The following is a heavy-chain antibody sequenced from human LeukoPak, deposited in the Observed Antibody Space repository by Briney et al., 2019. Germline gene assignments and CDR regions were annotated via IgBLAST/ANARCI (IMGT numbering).Heavy chain of an antibody. V-gene: IGHV4-61*02. CDR3: ARGRTTVVTWWFDP. CDR1: GGSISSGRCY. Sequence: PSETLFLTCTVPGGSISSGRCYWSWIRRPAGKGLEWLGRIYTSGSTNYNPSLKSRVTISVDTSKNQFSLKLSSVTAADTAVYYCARGRTTVVTWWFDPWGQGTLVTVSS. D-gene: IGHD4-23*01. J-gene: IGHJ5*02. CDR2: IYTSGST.